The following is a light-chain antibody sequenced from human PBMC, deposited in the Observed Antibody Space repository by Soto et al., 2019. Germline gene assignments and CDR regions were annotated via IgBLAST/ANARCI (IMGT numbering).Light chain of an antibody. CDR1: SSDVGGYNY. J-gene: IGLJ2*01. CDR3: SSYTSSSTPVV. CDR2: DVS. Sequence: QSALTQPASVSGSPGQSITISCTGTSSDVGGYNYVSWYQQYPGQAPKLMIYDVSNRPSGVSNPFSGSKSGNTASLTISGLQAEYEAEYYCSSYTSSSTPVVFGGGTKLTVL. V-gene: IGLV2-14*01.